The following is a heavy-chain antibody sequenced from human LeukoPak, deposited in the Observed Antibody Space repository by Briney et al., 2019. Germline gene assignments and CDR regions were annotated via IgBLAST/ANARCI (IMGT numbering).Heavy chain of an antibody. V-gene: IGHV1-69*04. CDR3: ARGAGFAAARAVDNY. D-gene: IGHD6-13*01. J-gene: IGHJ4*02. Sequence: SVKVSCKASGGTFSSYAISCVRQAPGQGLEWMGRIIPILGIANYAQKFQGRVTITADKSTSTAYMELSSLRSEDPAVYYCARGAGFAAARAVDNYWGQGTLVTVSS. CDR1: GGTFSSYA. CDR2: IIPILGIA.